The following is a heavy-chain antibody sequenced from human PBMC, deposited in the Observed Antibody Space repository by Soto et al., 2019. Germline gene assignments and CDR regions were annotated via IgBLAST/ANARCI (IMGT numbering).Heavy chain of an antibody. Sequence: GGSLRLSCAASGFTFSSYGMHWVRQAPGKGLEWVAVISYDGSNKYYADSVKGRFTISRDNSKNTLYLQMNSLRAEDTAVYYCAKESPLPYYDFWSGYSAPTHFDYWGQGTLVTVSS. CDR2: ISYDGSNK. D-gene: IGHD3-3*01. J-gene: IGHJ4*02. CDR1: GFTFSSYG. CDR3: AKESPLPYYDFWSGYSAPTHFDY. V-gene: IGHV3-30*18.